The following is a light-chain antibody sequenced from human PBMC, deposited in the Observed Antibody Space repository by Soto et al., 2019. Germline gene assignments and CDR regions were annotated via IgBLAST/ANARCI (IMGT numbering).Light chain of an antibody. CDR3: QQRNIWPPVT. Sequence: DIVLTQSPVTLSLSPGEKASLSCLASPSVTNYLAWYQQKPGQPPRLLIYGAFNRAAGIPARFSGSGSGTDFTLTISSLEPEDSAVYYCQQRNIWPPVTFGQGTRLEI. CDR1: PSVTNY. V-gene: IGKV3-11*01. CDR2: GAF. J-gene: IGKJ5*01.